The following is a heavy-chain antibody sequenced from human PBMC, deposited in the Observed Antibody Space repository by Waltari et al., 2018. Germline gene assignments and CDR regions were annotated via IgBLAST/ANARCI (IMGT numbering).Heavy chain of an antibody. CDR1: GYSISSGYY. CDR3: ARVGGDYYGSGSRAQPLDY. CDR2: IYHSGST. V-gene: IGHV4-38-2*02. Sequence: QVQLQESGPGLVKPSETLSLTCTVSGYSISSGYYWGWIRPPPGKGLEWIGSIYHSGSTYYNPSLKSRVTISVDTSKNQFSLKLSSVTAADTAVYYCARVGGDYYGSGSRAQPLDYWGQGTLVTVSS. J-gene: IGHJ4*02. D-gene: IGHD3-10*01.